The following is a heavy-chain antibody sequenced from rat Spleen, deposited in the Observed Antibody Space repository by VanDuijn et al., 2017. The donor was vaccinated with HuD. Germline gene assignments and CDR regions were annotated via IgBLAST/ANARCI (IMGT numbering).Heavy chain of an antibody. J-gene: IGHJ4*01. CDR1: GFTFNKYW. CDR3: AREYYYTMDA. CDR2: ITNTGGNI. Sequence: EVQLVESGGGLAQPGRSLKLSCVASGFTFNKYWMTWIRQAPGKGLEWIASITNTGGNIYCPDSVKGRITISRDNANSTLDLQMNSLRSEYTATYYCAREYYYTMDAWGHGTSVTVSS. V-gene: IGHV5-31*01.